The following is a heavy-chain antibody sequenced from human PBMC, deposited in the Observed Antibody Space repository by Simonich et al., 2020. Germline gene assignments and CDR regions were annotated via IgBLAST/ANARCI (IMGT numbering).Heavy chain of an antibody. J-gene: IGHJ6*03. V-gene: IGHV1-2*02. CDR1: GYTFTGYY. D-gene: IGHD6-6*01. Sequence: QVQLVQSGAEVKKPGASVKVSCKASGYTFTGYYMHWVRQAPGQGLEWKGWINPTRAGTNYAQKFQGRGTMTRDTSISTAYMELSRLRSDDTAVYYCARDRAARYYYYYYMDVWGKGTTVTVSS. CDR3: ARDRAARYYYYYYMDV. CDR2: INPTRAGT.